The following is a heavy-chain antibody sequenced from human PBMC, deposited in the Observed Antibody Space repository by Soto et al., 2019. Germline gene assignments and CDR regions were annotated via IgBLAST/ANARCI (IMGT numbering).Heavy chain of an antibody. J-gene: IGHJ4*02. CDR3: ARDFTPGEHPWDDFDT. CDR2: INADGTYR. CDR1: GFTFSDYC. V-gene: IGHV3-74*01. D-gene: IGHD3-16*01. Sequence: EVQLVESGGGLVQPGGSLRLSCAASGFTFSDYCMHWVRQVPGKGLLWVARINADGTYRSYADFVKGRFTISRDNAQNTVVLQMNGLSADWTAVYYCARDFTPGEHPWDDFDTWGQGTLFPVSS.